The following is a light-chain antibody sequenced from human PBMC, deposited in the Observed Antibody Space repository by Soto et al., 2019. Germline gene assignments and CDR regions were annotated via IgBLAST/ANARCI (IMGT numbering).Light chain of an antibody. CDR3: QQRTDRPPWT. J-gene: IGKJ1*01. V-gene: IGKV3-11*01. Sequence: EIVLTQSPATLSLSPGERATLSCRASQSVGLAIAWYQHKPGQAPRLLIFDASQRATGIPARFRGSGSGTDFSLSTSSLEPEDFAVYYCQQRTDRPPWTFGQGTKVESK. CDR1: QSVGLA. CDR2: DAS.